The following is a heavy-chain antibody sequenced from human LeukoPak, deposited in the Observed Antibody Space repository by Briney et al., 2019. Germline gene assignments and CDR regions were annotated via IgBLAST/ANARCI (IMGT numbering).Heavy chain of an antibody. CDR3: TTDAGYTSRWYNY. Sequence: GGSLRLSCAASGFIFNNAYMCWVRQAPGKGLEWVGRIKNKVDGETTDCGAPVKGRFTISRDESRNRLYLQMNSLKTEDTAVYYCTTDAGYTSRWYNYWGQGTVVTVSS. CDR2: IKNKVDGETT. CDR1: GFIFNNAY. D-gene: IGHD6-13*01. J-gene: IGHJ4*02. V-gene: IGHV3-15*01.